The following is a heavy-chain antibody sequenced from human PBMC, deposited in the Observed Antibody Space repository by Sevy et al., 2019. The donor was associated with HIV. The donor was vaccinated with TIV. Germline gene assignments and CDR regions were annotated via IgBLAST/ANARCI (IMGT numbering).Heavy chain of an antibody. CDR3: AGGDTPMITDLDS. CDR2: ITSGGAT. V-gene: IGHV3-23*01. D-gene: IGHD3-16*01. CDR1: GLSFTSNG. J-gene: IGHJ4*02. Sequence: GGSLRLSCAASGLSFTSNGMSWVRQAPGKGLEWVAGITSGGATYYADSVKGRFTVSRDNSKNTLYLQLNSLSADDTAVFYCAGGDTPMITDLDSWGQGTLVTVSS.